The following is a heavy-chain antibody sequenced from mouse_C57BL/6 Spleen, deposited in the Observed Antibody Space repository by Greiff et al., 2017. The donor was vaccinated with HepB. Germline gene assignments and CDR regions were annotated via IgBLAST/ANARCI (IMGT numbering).Heavy chain of an antibody. D-gene: IGHD1-1*01. CDR3: ARSERRYYFDY. CDR2: IYPSDSET. V-gene: IGHV1-61*01. CDR1: GYTFTSYW. J-gene: IGHJ2*01. Sequence: VQLQQPGAELVRPGSSVKLSCKASGYTFTSYWMDWVKQRPGQGLEWIGNIYPSDSETHYNQKFKDKATLTVDKSSSTAYMQLSSLTSEDSAVYYCARSERRYYFDYWGQGTTLTVSS.